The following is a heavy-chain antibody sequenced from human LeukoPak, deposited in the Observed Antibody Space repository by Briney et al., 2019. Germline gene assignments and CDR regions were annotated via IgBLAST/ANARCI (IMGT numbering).Heavy chain of an antibody. CDR2: IYHSGST. Sequence: SETLSLTCAVSGYSISSGYYWGWIRQPPGKGLEWIGSIYHSGSTYYNPSPKSRVTISVDTSKNQFSLKLSSVTAADTAVYYCARYIVVVPAAAFDYWGQGTLVTVSS. J-gene: IGHJ4*02. V-gene: IGHV4-38-2*01. CDR3: ARYIVVVPAAAFDY. CDR1: GYSISSGYY. D-gene: IGHD2-2*01.